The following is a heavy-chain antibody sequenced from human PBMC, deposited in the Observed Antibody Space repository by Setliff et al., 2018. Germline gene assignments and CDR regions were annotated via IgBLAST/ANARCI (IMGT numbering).Heavy chain of an antibody. J-gene: IGHJ6*02. CDR3: ARENLSSGWYVGGYYYYYGMDV. D-gene: IGHD6-19*01. CDR1: GGSLSDYY. CDR2: IGQGGDT. V-gene: IGHV4-34*01. Sequence: PSETLSLTCVVYGGSLSDYYWTWIRQSPEKGLEWIGEIGQGGDTNYNPSLKSRVTISVDTSKNQFSLKLSSVTAADTAVYYCARENLSSGWYVGGYYYYYGMDVWGQGTTVTVSS.